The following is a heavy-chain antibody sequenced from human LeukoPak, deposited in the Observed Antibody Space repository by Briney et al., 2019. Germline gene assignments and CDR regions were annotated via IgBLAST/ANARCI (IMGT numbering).Heavy chain of an antibody. D-gene: IGHD1-26*01. Sequence: ASVKVSCKASGYTFTDYYIHWVRQAPGQGLEWLGWINPNSSGTHYAQKFQDRVTMTRDTSIRTAYMEVSRLGSDDTAEYYCATMGATNFDHWGQGTLVSVSS. V-gene: IGHV1-2*02. CDR3: ATMGATNFDH. CDR2: INPNSSGT. CDR1: GYTFTDYY. J-gene: IGHJ4*02.